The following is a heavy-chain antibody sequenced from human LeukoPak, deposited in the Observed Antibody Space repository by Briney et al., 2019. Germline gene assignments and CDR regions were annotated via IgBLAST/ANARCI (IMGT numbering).Heavy chain of an antibody. CDR2: INPNSGGT. CDR3: ARMTAIIAARRVTFDY. CDR1: GYTFTGYY. J-gene: IGHJ4*02. D-gene: IGHD6-6*01. V-gene: IGHV1-2*02. Sequence: ASVKVSCKASGYTFTGYYMHWVRQAPGQGLEWMGWINPNSGGTNYAQKFQGRVTMTRDTSISTAYMELSRLRSDDTAVYYCARMTAIIAARRVTFDYWGQGTLVTVSS.